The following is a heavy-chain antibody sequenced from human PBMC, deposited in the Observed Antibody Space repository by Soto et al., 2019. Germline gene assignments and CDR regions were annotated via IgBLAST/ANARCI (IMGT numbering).Heavy chain of an antibody. CDR2: INTGKGNT. J-gene: IGHJ4*02. CDR1: GYTFTNYA. Sequence: GSVKVSCKASGYTFTNYAMHWVRQAPGQRLEWVGWINTGKGNTKISQKFQDRITITSDTSARTAYMDLSSLRSEDTAMYYCARAGDDCSAAKCYVIDYWGKGTLVTVSS. V-gene: IGHV1-3*04. D-gene: IGHD2-2*01. CDR3: ARAGDDCSAAKCYVIDY.